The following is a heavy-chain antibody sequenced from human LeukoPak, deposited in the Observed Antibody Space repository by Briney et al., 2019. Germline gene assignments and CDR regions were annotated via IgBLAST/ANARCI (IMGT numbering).Heavy chain of an antibody. V-gene: IGHV4-39*01. J-gene: IGHJ6*04. CDR3: ASVDISMDV. CDR1: GGSISSSSYY. CDR2: IYYSGST. Sequence: PSETLSLTCTVSGGSISSSSYYWGWIRQPPGKGLEWIGSIYYSGSTYYNPSLKSRVTISVDTSKNQFSLKLSSVIAADTAVYYCASVDISMDVWGKGTTVTVSS. D-gene: IGHD2-2*03.